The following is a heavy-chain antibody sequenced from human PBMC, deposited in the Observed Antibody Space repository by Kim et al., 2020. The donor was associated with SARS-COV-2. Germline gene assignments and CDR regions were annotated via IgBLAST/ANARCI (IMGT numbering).Heavy chain of an antibody. D-gene: IGHD2-15*01. CDR1: GGSISSGGYY. CDR2: IYYSGST. J-gene: IGHJ5*02. Sequence: SETLSLTCTVSGGSISSGGYYWSWIRQHPGKGLEWIGYIYYSGSTYYNPSLKSRVTISVDTSKNQFSLKLSSVTAADTAVYYCARDRGYCSGGSCPYNWFDPWGQGTLVTVSS. CDR3: ARDRGYCSGGSCPYNWFDP. V-gene: IGHV4-31*03.